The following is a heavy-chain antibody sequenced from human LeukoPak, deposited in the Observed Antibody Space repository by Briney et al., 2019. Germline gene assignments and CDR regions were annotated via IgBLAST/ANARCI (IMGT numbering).Heavy chain of an antibody. V-gene: IGHV4-59*01. CDR2: ISHSGST. D-gene: IGHD1-1*01. Sequence: SETLSLTCTVSGVSISSYYWSWIRQPPGEGLEWIGYISHSGSTKYNPSLKSRVSISVDMSKNQLSLKLSSVTAADTAVYHCVRLQPNTGEWAFDIWGQGTMVTVSS. J-gene: IGHJ3*02. CDR3: VRLQPNTGEWAFDI. CDR1: GVSISSYY.